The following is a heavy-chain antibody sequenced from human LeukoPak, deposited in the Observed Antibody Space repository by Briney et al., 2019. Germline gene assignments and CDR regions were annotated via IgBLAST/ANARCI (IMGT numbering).Heavy chain of an antibody. CDR1: GFIFSSYY. V-gene: IGHV3-74*01. D-gene: IGHD3-16*01. Sequence: GGSLRLSCAASGFIFSSYYMHWVRQVQGKGLVWVSRIDVDGRSTSYADFVKGRFTISRDNAKNTLYLQLNSLRAEDTAVYYCTRLGGANDFDFWGQGILVTVSS. CDR2: IDVDGRST. J-gene: IGHJ4*02. CDR3: TRLGGANDFDF.